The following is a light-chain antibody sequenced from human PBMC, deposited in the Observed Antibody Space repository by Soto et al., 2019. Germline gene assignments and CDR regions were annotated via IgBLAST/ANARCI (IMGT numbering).Light chain of an antibody. V-gene: IGKV1-33*01. Sequence: DIQMTQSPSSLSASVGDRVTITCQASQDITNYLNWYQQKPGKAPKLLIYDASNLEPGVPSRFSGSGSGTDFTLTISRLEPEDFAVYYCQQYGSSPRRVTFGQGTRLEIK. CDR1: QDITNY. J-gene: IGKJ5*01. CDR3: QQYGSSPRRVT. CDR2: DAS.